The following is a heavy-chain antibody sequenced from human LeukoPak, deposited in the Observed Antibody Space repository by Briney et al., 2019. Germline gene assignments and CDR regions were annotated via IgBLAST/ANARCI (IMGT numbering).Heavy chain of an antibody. CDR3: ARDQGYSYGHSFDY. D-gene: IGHD5-18*01. CDR2: ITYDGSNK. Sequence: GGPLRLSCAASGFTYSSHNMHWVRQAPGKGLEWVGLITYDGSNKYYAASGKGRFTISRDNSKNTLYVQMNSLRAEDTAVYYCARDQGYSYGHSFDYWGQGTLVTVSS. V-gene: IGHV3-30-3*01. CDR1: GFTYSSHN. J-gene: IGHJ4*02.